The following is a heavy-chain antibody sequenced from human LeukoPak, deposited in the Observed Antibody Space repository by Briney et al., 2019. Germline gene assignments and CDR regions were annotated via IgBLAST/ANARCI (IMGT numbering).Heavy chain of an antibody. D-gene: IGHD2-2*01. V-gene: IGHV4-30-2*01. Sequence: PSQTLSLTCAVSGGSISSGGYSWSWIRQPPGKGLEWIGYIYHSGSTYYNPSLKSRVTISVDRSKNQFSLKLSSVTAADTAVYYCARTHCISNGCHQFDSWGQGTLVSVSS. CDR2: IYHSGST. CDR3: ARTHCISNGCHQFDS. CDR1: GGSISSGGYS. J-gene: IGHJ4*02.